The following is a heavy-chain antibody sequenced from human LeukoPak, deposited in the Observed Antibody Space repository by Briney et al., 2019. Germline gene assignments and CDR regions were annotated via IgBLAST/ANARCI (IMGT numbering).Heavy chain of an antibody. CDR2: VRTKTNNYAT. Sequence: PGGSLRLSCAGSGFTFSASAMHWVRQASGKGLEWVGRVRTKTNNYATTYATSVKGRFTIFGDDSKNTAYLQMNSLGTGDTAVYYCASYDNAGNYYHNYWGQGTLVTVSS. V-gene: IGHV3-73*01. CDR1: GFTFSASA. J-gene: IGHJ4*02. CDR3: ASYDNAGNYYHNY. D-gene: IGHD3-22*01.